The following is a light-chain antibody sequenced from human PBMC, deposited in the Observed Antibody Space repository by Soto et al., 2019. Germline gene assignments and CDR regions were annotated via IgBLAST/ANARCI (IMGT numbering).Light chain of an antibody. CDR2: DAS. V-gene: IGKV3-20*01. CDR3: HQYAASPLT. J-gene: IGKJ4*01. Sequence: EIVLTQSPGTLSLSPGERATLSCRASQSVGRNFLAWFQQKPGQAPRLLIYDASSRATGIPDRFSGSGSGTELTLTISRLEPEDFAVFYCHQYAASPLTFGGGTKVEIK. CDR1: QSVGRNF.